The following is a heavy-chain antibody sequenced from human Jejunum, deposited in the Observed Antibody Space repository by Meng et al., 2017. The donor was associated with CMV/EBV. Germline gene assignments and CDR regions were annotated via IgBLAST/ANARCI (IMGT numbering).Heavy chain of an antibody. J-gene: IGHJ6*02. CDR3: ARLYSSSFIPIYGMDV. CDR1: ISSGDYY. Sequence: ISSGDYYWSWICQPPGKGLEWIGYISYSGTTYYNPSLKSRVTISVDTSKNQFSLKLSSVTAADTAVYYCARLYSSSFIPIYGMDVWGQGTTVTVSS. D-gene: IGHD6-13*01. V-gene: IGHV4-30-4*08. CDR2: ISYSGTT.